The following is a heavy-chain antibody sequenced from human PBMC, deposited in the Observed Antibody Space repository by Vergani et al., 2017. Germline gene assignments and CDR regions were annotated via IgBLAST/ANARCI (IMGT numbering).Heavy chain of an antibody. CDR1: GGSISSYY. D-gene: IGHD3-3*01. Sequence: QVQLQESGPGLVKPSETLSLTCTVSGGSISSYYWSWIRQHPGKGLEWIGYIYYSGSTYYNPSLKSRVTISVDTSKNQFSLKLSSVTAADTAVYYCARVRMGFLXREYWGQGTLVTVSS. V-gene: IGHV4-59*06. CDR2: IYYSGST. CDR3: ARVRMGFLXREY. J-gene: IGHJ4*02.